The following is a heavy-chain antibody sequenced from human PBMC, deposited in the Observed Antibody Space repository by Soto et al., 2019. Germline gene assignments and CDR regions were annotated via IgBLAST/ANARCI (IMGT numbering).Heavy chain of an antibody. CDR2: MNPNSGNT. D-gene: IGHD6-13*01. CDR3: ARERAAAGFDY. V-gene: IGHV1-8*01. CDR1: GYTFTSYD. Sequence: QVQLVQSGAEVKKPGASVKVSCKASGYTFTSYDINWVRQATGQGLEWMGWMNPNSGNTGYAQEFQGRVTMTRNTSRSTAYMHLSSLRSDDTAVYYCARERAAAGFDYWGQGTLVTVSS. J-gene: IGHJ4*02.